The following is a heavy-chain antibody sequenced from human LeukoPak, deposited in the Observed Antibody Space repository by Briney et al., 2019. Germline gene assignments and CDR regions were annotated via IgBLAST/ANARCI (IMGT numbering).Heavy chain of an antibody. Sequence: SETLSLTCTVSGGSISIYYWSWIRQPAGKGLEWIGRIYTSGSTNYNPSLKSRVTISVDTSKNQFSLKLTSVTAADTAVYYCARGPRFGELLWHWFDPWGQGTLVTVSS. CDR2: IYTSGST. J-gene: IGHJ5*02. D-gene: IGHD3-10*01. CDR1: GGSISIYY. V-gene: IGHV4-4*07. CDR3: ARGPRFGELLWHWFDP.